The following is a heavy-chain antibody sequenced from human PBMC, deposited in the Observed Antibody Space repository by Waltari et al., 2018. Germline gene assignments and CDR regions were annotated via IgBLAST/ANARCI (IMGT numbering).Heavy chain of an antibody. CDR1: GYTFTSYY. CDR2: INPSGGST. D-gene: IGHD1-1*01. V-gene: IGHV1-46*01. J-gene: IGHJ4*02. Sequence: QVQLVQSGAEVKKPGASVKVSCKASGYTFTSYYMHWVRQAPGQGLEWMGIINPSGGSTSYAQKFQGRVTMTRDTSTSTVYMELSSLRSEDTAVYYCAMYNWNDFSFDYWGQGTLVTVSS. CDR3: AMYNWNDFSFDY.